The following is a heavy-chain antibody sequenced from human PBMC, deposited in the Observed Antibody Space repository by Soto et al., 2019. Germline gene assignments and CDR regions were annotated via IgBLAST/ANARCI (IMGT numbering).Heavy chain of an antibody. D-gene: IGHD6-19*01. Sequence: KLRETLSLTCFVSGYSITAGGYYWSWIRHHPGKGLEWIGSFYSSGSIIYNPSLRSRVSISGDTSSNQFSMSLTSVTAADTARYYCARMYSSGSGWFHPWGQGTLVTVSS. V-gene: IGHV4-39*07. CDR3: ARMYSSGSGWFHP. J-gene: IGHJ5*02. CDR2: FYSSGSI. CDR1: GYSITAGGYY.